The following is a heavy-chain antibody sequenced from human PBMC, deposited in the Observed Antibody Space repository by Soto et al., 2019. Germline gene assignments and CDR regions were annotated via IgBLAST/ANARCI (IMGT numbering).Heavy chain of an antibody. CDR3: ARDHRWGYEYGDYGDS. V-gene: IGHV3-20*04. D-gene: IGHD4-17*01. CDR1: GFGFDEYG. CDR2: INRHGDST. Sequence: EVYLVESGGGVVRPGGSLRLSCAASGFGFDEYGMSWVRQGPGKGLEWGSGINRHGDSTGYADSVKGRFTISRDNAKNYLYLEMNGLRAEDTAFYYCARDHRWGYEYGDYGDSWGQGTLVTVSS. J-gene: IGHJ4*02.